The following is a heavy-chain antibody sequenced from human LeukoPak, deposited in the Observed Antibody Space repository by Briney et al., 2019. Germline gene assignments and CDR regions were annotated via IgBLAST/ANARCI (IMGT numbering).Heavy chain of an antibody. J-gene: IGHJ5*02. Sequence: GALVKVSCKASGYTFTGYYMHWVRQAPGQGLEWMGWINPNSGGTNYAQKFQGRVTMTRDTSISTAYMELSRLRSDDTAVYYCARDGGYSYGYNWFDPWGQGTLVTVSS. V-gene: IGHV1-2*02. D-gene: IGHD5-18*01. CDR2: INPNSGGT. CDR1: GYTFTGYY. CDR3: ARDGGYSYGYNWFDP.